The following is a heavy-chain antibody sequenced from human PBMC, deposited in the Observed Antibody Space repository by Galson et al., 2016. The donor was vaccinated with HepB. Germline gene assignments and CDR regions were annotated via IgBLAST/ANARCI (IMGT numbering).Heavy chain of an antibody. V-gene: IGHV3-30*04. CDR3: ARSFRDFVFEGSLYGLDV. Sequence: SLRLSCAASGFSFSPNTVHWVRQLPGKGLEWVALISYTGSNEIYAESVKGRFQISRDNSKNTLYLQMNNLRGEDTAVYYCARSFRDFVFEGSLYGLDVWGQGTTVIVSS. J-gene: IGHJ6*02. D-gene: IGHD3-10*01. CDR1: GFSFSPNT. CDR2: ISYTGSNE.